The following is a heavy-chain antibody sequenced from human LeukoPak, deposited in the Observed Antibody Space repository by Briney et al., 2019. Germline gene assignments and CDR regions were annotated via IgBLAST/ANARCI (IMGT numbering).Heavy chain of an antibody. CDR3: AKVPPGYCSSTSCFGYYFDY. J-gene: IGHJ4*02. D-gene: IGHD2-2*01. Sequence: GGSLRPSCAASGFTFSSYAMSWVRQAPGKGLEWVSAISGSSGSTYYADSVKGRFTISRDNSKNTLYLQMNSLRAEDTAVYYCAKVPPGYCSSTSCFGYYFDYWGQGTLVTVSS. V-gene: IGHV3-23*01. CDR2: ISGSSGST. CDR1: GFTFSSYA.